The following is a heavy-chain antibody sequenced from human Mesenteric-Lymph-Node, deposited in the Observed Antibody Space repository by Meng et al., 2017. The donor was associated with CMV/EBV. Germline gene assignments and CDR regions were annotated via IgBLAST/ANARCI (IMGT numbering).Heavy chain of an antibody. V-gene: IGHV4-61*05. D-gene: IGHD3-3*01. CDR2: IYYRGTT. Sequence: SETLSLTCTVSGSSISSSSYYWGWIRQPPGKGLEWIGYIYYRGTTNYNPSLKSRVTISIDTSKNQFSLKLSSVTAADTAVYYCARSPDYNFWSNSPYYFDYWGQGTLVTVSS. CDR3: ARSPDYNFWSNSPYYFDY. J-gene: IGHJ4*02. CDR1: GSSISSSSYY.